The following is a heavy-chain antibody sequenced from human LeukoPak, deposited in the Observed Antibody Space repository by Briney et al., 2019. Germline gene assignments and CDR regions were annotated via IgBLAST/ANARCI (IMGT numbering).Heavy chain of an antibody. CDR2: ISGSGGST. CDR1: GLTFSIYA. Sequence: PSGGSLRLSCAASGLTFSIYAMSWARQAPGEGLEWVSAISGSGGSTYYADSVKGRFTISRDNSKNTLYLQMNSLRAEDTAVYYCAKVQDPWELLPASLYDYWGQGSLVTVSS. D-gene: IGHD1-26*01. V-gene: IGHV3-23*01. CDR3: AKVQDPWELLPASLYDY. J-gene: IGHJ4*02.